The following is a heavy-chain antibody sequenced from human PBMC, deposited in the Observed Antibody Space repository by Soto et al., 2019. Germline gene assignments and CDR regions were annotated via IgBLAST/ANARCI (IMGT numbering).Heavy chain of an antibody. CDR1: GVSIGSNNY. CDR2: VYHIGSA. V-gene: IGHV4-4*02. J-gene: IGHJ4*02. CDR3: ARSPAWYAIDY. D-gene: IGHD6-13*01. Sequence: QVLLQESGPGLVKPSGTLSLSCVVSGVSIGSNNYWGWVRQSPGKGLEWIGDVYHIGSANYNPSLKSRVTISMDKSQNQFSLKLNSVTAADTAVYYCARSPAWYAIDYWGQGTLVIVSS.